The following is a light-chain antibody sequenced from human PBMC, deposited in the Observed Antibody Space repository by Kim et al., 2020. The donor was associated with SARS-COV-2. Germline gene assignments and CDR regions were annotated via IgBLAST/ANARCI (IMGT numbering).Light chain of an antibody. CDR2: AAS. CDR3: QQLNSYPPT. J-gene: IGKJ2*01. CDR1: QGISGY. V-gene: IGKV1-9*01. Sequence: SASVGDRVPITCRTSQGISGYLAWFQQQPGKAPKLLIYAASPLQSGVPSRFSGSGSGTEFTLTIGSLQPEDFATYYCQQLNSYPPTFGQGTKLEI.